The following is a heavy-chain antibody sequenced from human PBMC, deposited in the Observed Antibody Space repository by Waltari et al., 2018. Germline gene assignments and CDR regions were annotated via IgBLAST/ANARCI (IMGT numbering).Heavy chain of an antibody. CDR3: AKPNYYDIPLH. CDR1: GFTFSSYA. D-gene: IGHD3-9*01. V-gene: IGHV3-23*01. J-gene: IGHJ4*02. Sequence: EVQLLESGGGLVQPGGSLRLPCAASGFTFSSYAMSWARQAPGKGLGWVSAISGSGGSTYYADSVKGRFTISRDNSKNTLYLQMNSLRAEDTAVYYCAKPNYYDIPLHWGQGTLVTVSS. CDR2: ISGSGGST.